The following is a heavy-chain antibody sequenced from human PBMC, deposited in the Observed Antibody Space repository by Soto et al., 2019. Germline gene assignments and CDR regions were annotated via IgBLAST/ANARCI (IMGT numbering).Heavy chain of an antibody. D-gene: IGHD5-12*01. CDR1: GFTVSSNY. V-gene: IGHV3-53*04. CDR2: IYSGGST. CDR3: AKVATIDYYYYMDV. J-gene: IGHJ6*03. Sequence: GGSLRLSCAASGFTVSSNYMSWVRQAPGKGLEWVSVIYSGGSTYYADSVKGRFTISRHNSKNTLYLQMNSLRAEDTAVYYCAKVATIDYYYYMDVWGKGTTVTVSS.